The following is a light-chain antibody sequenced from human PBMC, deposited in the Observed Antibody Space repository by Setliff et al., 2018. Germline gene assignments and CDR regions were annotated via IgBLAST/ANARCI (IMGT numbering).Light chain of an antibody. CDR2: RNN. CDR3: AAWDDSLSGRL. Sequence: QSVLTQPPSASGTPGQRVTISCSGSTSNIEINYVYWYQQLPGATPKLLIYRNNQRPSGVPDRFSGSKSGTSASLAISGLRSEDEADYYCAAWDDSLSGRLFGGGTKVTV. CDR1: TSNIEINY. V-gene: IGLV1-47*01. J-gene: IGLJ3*02.